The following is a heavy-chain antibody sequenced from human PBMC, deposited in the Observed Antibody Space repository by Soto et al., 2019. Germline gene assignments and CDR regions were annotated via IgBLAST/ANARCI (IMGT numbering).Heavy chain of an antibody. Sequence: QVQLVQSGAAVKKPGSSVKVYCTASGGPFSSYAISWVRQAPGQGLEWMGGIIPIFGTANYAQKFQGRVTITADESTSTAYMALSSLRSEETAVYYGAILDRCDPWCQGTLVTVSS. J-gene: IGHJ5*02. V-gene: IGHV1-69*01. CDR2: IIPIFGTA. CDR1: GGPFSSYA. CDR3: AILDRCDP.